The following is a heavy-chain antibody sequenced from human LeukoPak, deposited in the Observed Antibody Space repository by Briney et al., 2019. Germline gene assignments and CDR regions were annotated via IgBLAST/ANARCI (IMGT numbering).Heavy chain of an antibody. V-gene: IGHV3-74*01. CDR2: INNDGSRT. CDR1: GFTFSSYW. CDR3: ASSIVGAIGY. D-gene: IGHD1-26*01. J-gene: IGHJ4*02. Sequence: PGGSLRLSCAASGFTFSSYWMHWVRQAPGKGLVWVSRINNDGSRTSYADSVKGRFTISRDNAKNTLYLQMNSLRAEDTAVYYCASSIVGAIGYWGQGTLVTVSS.